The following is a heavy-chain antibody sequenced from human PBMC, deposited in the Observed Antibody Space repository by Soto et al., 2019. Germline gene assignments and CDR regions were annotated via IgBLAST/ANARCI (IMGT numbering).Heavy chain of an antibody. Sequence: QVQLVQSGAEVKKPASSVRVSCQASGGGFNNYAISWVRPAPGQGLEWMGGIVPIFGTPDYAERFRGRLTITADVSTRTVYMELSSLRSEDTAIYYCARDPTRGGVVPQEYGMDVWGQGTTVTVSS. CDR3: ARDPTRGGVVPQEYGMDV. D-gene: IGHD3-3*01. CDR2: IVPIFGTP. V-gene: IGHV1-69*01. CDR1: GGGFNNYA. J-gene: IGHJ6*02.